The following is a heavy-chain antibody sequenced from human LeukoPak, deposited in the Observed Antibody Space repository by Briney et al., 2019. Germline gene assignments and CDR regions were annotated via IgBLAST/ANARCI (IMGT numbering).Heavy chain of an antibody. D-gene: IGHD6-19*01. V-gene: IGHV1-8*01. CDR1: GYAFTSYD. CDR2: MNPNSGNT. J-gene: IGHJ5*02. Sequence: ASVKVSCKASGYAFTSYDIYWVRQATGQGLEWRGWMNPNSGNTGYAQKFQGRVTMTRNTSISTAYMELSSLRSEDTAVYYCARGGEQWLGNWFDPWGQGTLVTVSS. CDR3: ARGGEQWLGNWFDP.